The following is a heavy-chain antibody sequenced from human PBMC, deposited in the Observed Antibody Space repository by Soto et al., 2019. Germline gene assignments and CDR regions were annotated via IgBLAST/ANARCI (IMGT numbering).Heavy chain of an antibody. CDR1: GFTFSSYA. CDR2: ISGSGGST. J-gene: IGHJ4*02. V-gene: IGHV3-23*01. D-gene: IGHD1-26*01. CDR3: AKHPLPGIVGATHFDY. Sequence: PGGSLRLSCAASGFTFSSYAMSWVRQAPGKGLEWVSAISGSGGSTYYTDSVKGRFTISRDNSKSTLYLQMNSLRAEDTAVYYCAKHPLPGIVGATHFDYWGQGTLVTVSS.